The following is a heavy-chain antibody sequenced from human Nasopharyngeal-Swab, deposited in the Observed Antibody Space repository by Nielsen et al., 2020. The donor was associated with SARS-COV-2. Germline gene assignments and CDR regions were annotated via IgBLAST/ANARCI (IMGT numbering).Heavy chain of an antibody. Sequence: WIRQPPGKGLEWVAVIYSGGSRHYADSVKSRFTISRDNSKNALYLQMNSLRAEDTAVYYWARSRLPRVFSMTASWYFDLWGRGTLVTVSS. CDR3: ARSRLPRVFSMTASWYFDL. D-gene: IGHD2-21*02. J-gene: IGHJ2*01. CDR2: IYSGGSR. V-gene: IGHV3-53*01.